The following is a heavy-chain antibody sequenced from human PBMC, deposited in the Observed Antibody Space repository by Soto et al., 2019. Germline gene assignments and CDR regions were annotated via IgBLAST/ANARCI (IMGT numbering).Heavy chain of an antibody. V-gene: IGHV4-34*01. J-gene: IGHJ1*01. CDR1: GGSFSGYY. Sequence: QVQLQQWGAGLLKPSETLSLTCAVYGGSFSGYYWSWIRQPPGKGLEWIGEINHSGSTNYNPSLTRRVTISVDTTKNPLSLKLSSVTAADTAVYYWARLVPSYGDQSYWCQGTLVTVSS. D-gene: IGHD4-17*01. CDR2: INHSGST. CDR3: ARLVPSYGDQSY.